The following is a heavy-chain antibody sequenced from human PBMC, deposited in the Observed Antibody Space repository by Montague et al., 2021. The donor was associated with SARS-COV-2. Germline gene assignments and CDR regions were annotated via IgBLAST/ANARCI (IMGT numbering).Heavy chain of an antibody. CDR3: ARNPGEYYGMDV. V-gene: IGHV4-34*01. CDR1: GGSFSGYY. CDR2: INHSGST. D-gene: IGHD3-16*01. J-gene: IGHJ6*02. Sequence: SETLSLTCAVYGGSFSGYYWSWIRQPPGKGLEWIGEINHSGSTNYNPSLKSRVTISVDTSKNQLSLRLNSVTAADTAVYYCARNPGEYYGMDVWGQGTTATVSS.